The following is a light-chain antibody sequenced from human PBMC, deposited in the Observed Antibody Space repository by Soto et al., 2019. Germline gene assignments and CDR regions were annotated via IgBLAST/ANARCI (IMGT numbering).Light chain of an antibody. CDR3: SSYTSSSTLV. V-gene: IGLV2-14*01. CDR1: SSDVGGYNY. J-gene: IGLJ1*01. Sequence: QSVLTQPASVSGSPGQTITISCTGTSSDVGGYNYVSWYQQHPGKAPKLMLYDVSNRPSGVSNRFSGSKSGNTASMTISGLQAEDEADYYCSSYTSSSTLVFGTGTKVTAL. CDR2: DVS.